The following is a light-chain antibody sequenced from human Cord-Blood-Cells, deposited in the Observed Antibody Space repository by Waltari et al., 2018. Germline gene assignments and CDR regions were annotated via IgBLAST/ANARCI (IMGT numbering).Light chain of an antibody. CDR2: DAS. J-gene: IGKJ2*01. Sequence: EIVLTQSPATLSLSPGDRATLSCRASQSVSSYLAWYQQKPGQSPRLLIYDASNRATGIPARCSGSRSGTDFTLTISSLEPEDFAVYYCQQRSNWPMYTFGQGTKLEIK. V-gene: IGKV3-11*01. CDR1: QSVSSY. CDR3: QQRSNWPMYT.